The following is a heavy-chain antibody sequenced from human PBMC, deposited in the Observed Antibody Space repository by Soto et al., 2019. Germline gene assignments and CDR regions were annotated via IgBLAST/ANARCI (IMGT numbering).Heavy chain of an antibody. CDR3: ARRLYITMVRRVSYYYMDV. J-gene: IGHJ6*03. Sequence: SETLSLTSAVYGGSFSGYYWSWIRQPPGKGLEWIGEINHSGSTNYNPSLKSRVTISVDTSKKQFSLKLSSVTVADTAVYYCARRLYITMVRRVSYYYMDVWGKGTTVTVSS. CDR2: INHSGST. CDR1: GGSFSGYY. D-gene: IGHD3-10*01. V-gene: IGHV4-34*01.